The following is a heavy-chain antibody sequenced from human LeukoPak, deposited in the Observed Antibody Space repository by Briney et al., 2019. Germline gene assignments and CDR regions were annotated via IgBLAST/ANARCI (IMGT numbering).Heavy chain of an antibody. D-gene: IGHD3-9*01. CDR3: ARGLLRYFDWFIDY. CDR2: IIPIFGTA. Sequence: PSVKVSCKASGVTFSSYAISWVPQAPGQGLEWIGRIIPIFGTANYAQKFQGRVTITTDESTSTAYMELSSLRSEDTAVYYCARGLLRYFDWFIDYWGQGTLVTVSS. V-gene: IGHV1-69*05. J-gene: IGHJ4*02. CDR1: GVTFSSYA.